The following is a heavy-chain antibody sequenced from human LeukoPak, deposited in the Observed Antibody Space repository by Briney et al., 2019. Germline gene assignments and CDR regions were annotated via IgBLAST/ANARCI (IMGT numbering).Heavy chain of an antibody. V-gene: IGHV4-39*01. D-gene: IGHD3-22*01. J-gene: IGHJ4*02. Sequence: SETLSLTCTVSGGSISSSSYYWGWIRQPPGKGLEGIGSIYYSGSTYYNPSLKSRVTISVDTSKNQFSLKLSSVTAADTAVYYCARGITMIVVVITQSYYFDYWGQGTLVTVSS. CDR2: IYYSGST. CDR1: GGSISSSSYY. CDR3: ARGITMIVVVITQSYYFDY.